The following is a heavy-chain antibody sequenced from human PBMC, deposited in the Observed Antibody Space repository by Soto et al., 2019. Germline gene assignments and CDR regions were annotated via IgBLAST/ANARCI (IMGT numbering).Heavy chain of an antibody. J-gene: IGHJ6*02. CDR2: ISFDGNIK. CDR3: ARAPRRYCTSLSCLGLYGLDV. D-gene: IGHD2-8*01. V-gene: IGHV3-30-3*01. Sequence: PGGSLRLSCAASGFAFSDYAMHWVRHVPGQGLEWVEVISFDGNIKYDAESVKGRFTISRANSKNTLFLQMDSLKGEDTAVYSCARAPRRYCTSLSCLGLYGLDVWGQGTAVTVSS. CDR1: GFAFSDYA.